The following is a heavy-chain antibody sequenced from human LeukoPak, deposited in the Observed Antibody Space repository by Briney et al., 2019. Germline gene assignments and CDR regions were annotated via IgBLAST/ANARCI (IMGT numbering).Heavy chain of an antibody. D-gene: IGHD3-22*01. J-gene: IGHJ1*01. CDR1: GYTFTSHG. Sequence: GASVKVSCKASGYTFTSHGFSWVRQAPGQGLEWMGWINPYIGNTNYAQKFQGRVTVTTDTSTSTAYMELRSLRSDDTAVYYCARDDYYDSSGYYTLWGQGTLVTVSS. CDR3: ARDDYYDSSGYYTL. V-gene: IGHV1-18*01. CDR2: INPYIGNT.